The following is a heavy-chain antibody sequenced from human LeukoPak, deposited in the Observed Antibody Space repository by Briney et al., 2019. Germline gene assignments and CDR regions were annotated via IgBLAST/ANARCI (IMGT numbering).Heavy chain of an antibody. J-gene: IGHJ4*02. D-gene: IGHD4-17*01. Sequence: GRSLRLSCAASGFTFSSYAMHWVRQAPGKGLEWVAVISYDGSNKYYADSVKGRFTISRDNSKNTLYLQMNSLRAEDTAVYYCARDSGPTVTTASDYWGQGTLVTVSS. CDR1: GFTFSSYA. CDR2: ISYDGSNK. V-gene: IGHV3-30-3*01. CDR3: ARDSGPTVTTASDY.